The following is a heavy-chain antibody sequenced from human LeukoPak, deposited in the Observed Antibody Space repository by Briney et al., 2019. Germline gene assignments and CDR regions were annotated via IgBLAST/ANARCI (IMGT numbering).Heavy chain of an antibody. Sequence: GGSLRLSCEASGFRITTYWMSWVRQAPGKGREWVAHIKQDGSETYYVDSVKGRFTISRDNAKNSLDMQMHSLRAEDTALYHCARSVSVAGDYWGLGTLVTVSS. CDR1: GFRITTYW. J-gene: IGHJ4*02. CDR3: ARSVSVAGDY. D-gene: IGHD6-19*01. V-gene: IGHV3-7*01. CDR2: IKQDGSET.